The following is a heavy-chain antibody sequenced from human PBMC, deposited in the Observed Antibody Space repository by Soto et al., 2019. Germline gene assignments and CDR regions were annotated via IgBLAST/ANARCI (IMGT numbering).Heavy chain of an antibody. CDR3: AKVAGVGIEARRYFDY. D-gene: IGHD6-6*01. J-gene: IGHJ4*02. Sequence: GGSLRLSCAASGFTFSSYGMHWVRQAPGKGLEWVAVISYDGSNKHYADSVEGRFTISRDNSKNTLYLQMNSLRVEDTAVYYCAKVAGVGIEARRYFDYWGQGTLVTVSS. V-gene: IGHV3-30*18. CDR2: ISYDGSNK. CDR1: GFTFSSYG.